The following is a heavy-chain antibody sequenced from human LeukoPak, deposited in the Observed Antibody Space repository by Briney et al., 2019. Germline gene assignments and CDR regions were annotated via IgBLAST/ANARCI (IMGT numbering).Heavy chain of an antibody. CDR2: ISLTGDST. V-gene: IGHV3-64*01. CDR1: GFTLSNHA. CDR3: ARSYASGIHYMDV. Sequence: PGGSLRLSCVASGFTLSNHAMHWVRQGPGKGLEYVSAISLTGDSTYYASSVKGRFTISRDDSKNTLYLQMGSLRTEDMAVYYCARSYASGIHYMDVWGKGSTVTVSS. D-gene: IGHD3-10*01. J-gene: IGHJ6*03.